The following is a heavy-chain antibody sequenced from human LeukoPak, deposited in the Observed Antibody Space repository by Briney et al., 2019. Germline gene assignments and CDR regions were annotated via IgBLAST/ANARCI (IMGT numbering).Heavy chain of an antibody. Sequence: PGGSLRLSCAASGFRFSSNAMSWVRQAPGRGLEWVSVVSGSGGSAYYADSVKGRFTMSRDNSKNTLYLQMNSLRAEDTAIYYCARDRRWLQENYFDYWGQGTLVTVSS. D-gene: IGHD5-24*01. CDR1: GFRFSSNA. CDR2: VSGSGGSA. J-gene: IGHJ4*02. V-gene: IGHV3-23*01. CDR3: ARDRRWLQENYFDY.